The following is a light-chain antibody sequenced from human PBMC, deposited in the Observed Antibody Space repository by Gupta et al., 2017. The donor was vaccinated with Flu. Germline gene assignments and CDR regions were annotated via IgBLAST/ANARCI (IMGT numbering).Light chain of an antibody. CDR1: QGISNR. V-gene: IGKV1-12*01. CDR3: QQSYSFPIT. Sequence: ASQGISNRLAWYQRLPGRAPKVLIYAASSLQSGVPSRFSGSGTGTDFTLTISSLQPEDFAIYYCQQSYSFPITFGQGTRLEIK. CDR2: AAS. J-gene: IGKJ5*01.